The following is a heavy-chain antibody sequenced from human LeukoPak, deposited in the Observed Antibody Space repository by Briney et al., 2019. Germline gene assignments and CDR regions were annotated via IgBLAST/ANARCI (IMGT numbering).Heavy chain of an antibody. CDR3: ARKNDYSNYGGYFDY. D-gene: IGHD4-11*01. J-gene: IGHJ4*02. CDR1: GFTFSSYS. CDR2: ISGSGGST. V-gene: IGHV3-23*01. Sequence: GGSLRLSCAASGFTFSSYSMNWVRQAPGKGLEWVSAISGSGGSTYYADSVKGRFTISRDNSKNTLYLQMNSLRAEDTAVYYCARKNDYSNYGGYFDYWGQGTLVTVSS.